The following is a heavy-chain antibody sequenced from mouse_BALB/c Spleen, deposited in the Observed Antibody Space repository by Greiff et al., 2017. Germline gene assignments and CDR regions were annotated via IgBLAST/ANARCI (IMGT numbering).Heavy chain of an antibody. CDR1: GFTFSSYG. J-gene: IGHJ3*01. D-gene: IGHD2-4*01. CDR3: ARDPDYFAY. V-gene: IGHV5-6-3*01. CDR2: INSNGGST. Sequence: EVQRVESGGGLVQPGGSLKLSCAASGFTFSSYGMSWVRQTPDKRLELVATINSNGGSTYYPDSVKGRFTISRDNAKNTLYLQMSSLKSEDTAMYYCARDPDYFAYGGQGTLVTVSA.